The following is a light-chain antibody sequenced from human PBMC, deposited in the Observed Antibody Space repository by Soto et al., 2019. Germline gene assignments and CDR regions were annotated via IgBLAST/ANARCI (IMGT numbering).Light chain of an antibody. CDR3: QHYKTWPWT. Sequence: EIVLTQSPATLSLSPGERATLSCRASQSLDTYLAWYQQKPAQAPRLLIYDASNRATGIPARFSGSGSGTEFTLTISSLQSEDFAVYYCQHYKTWPWTFGQGTKVDIK. V-gene: IGKV3-11*01. CDR1: QSLDTY. CDR2: DAS. J-gene: IGKJ1*01.